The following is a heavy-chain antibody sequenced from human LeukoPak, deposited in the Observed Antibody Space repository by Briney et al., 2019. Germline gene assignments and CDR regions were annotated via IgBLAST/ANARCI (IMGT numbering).Heavy chain of an antibody. CDR2: IYYSGST. D-gene: IGHD1-26*01. CDR3: AGTVESGSFSTFDY. Sequence: PSETLSLTCTVSGGSISSSSYYWGWIRQPPGKGLEWIGSIYYSGSTYYNSSLKSRLTISLDTSKNQFSLKLSSVTAADTAVYYCAGTVESGSFSTFDYWGQGTLVTVSS. V-gene: IGHV4-39*07. CDR1: GGSISSSSYY. J-gene: IGHJ4*02.